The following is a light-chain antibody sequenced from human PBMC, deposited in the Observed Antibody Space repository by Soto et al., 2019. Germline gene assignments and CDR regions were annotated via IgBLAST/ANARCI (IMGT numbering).Light chain of an antibody. V-gene: IGLV1-44*01. J-gene: IGLJ2*01. CDR3: AAWDDSLDGPV. CDR2: TNN. Sequence: QSVLTQPPSASGTPGQRVTISCSGSSSNLGDNAVNWYQQLPGTAPKLLISTNNQRPSGVPDRFSGSKSGTSASLAISGLQSEDEADYYCAAWDDSLDGPVFGGGTKVTVL. CDR1: SSNLGDNA.